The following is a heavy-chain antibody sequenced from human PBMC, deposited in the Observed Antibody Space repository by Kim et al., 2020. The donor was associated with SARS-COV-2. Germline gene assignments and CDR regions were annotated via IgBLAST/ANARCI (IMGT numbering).Heavy chain of an antibody. J-gene: IGHJ6*02. D-gene: IGHD2-15*01. CDR1: GGSFSGYY. CDR3: ARGGMGGKKRYGGKGTPYYYYVMDV. Sequence: SETLSLTCAVYGGSFSGYYWSWIRQPPGKGLEWIGEINPSGSTNYNPSLKSRVTISVDTSKNQFSLKLSSVTAADTAVFYCARGGMGGKKRYGGKGTPYYYYVMDVWGQGTTVTVSS. V-gene: IGHV4-34*01. CDR2: INPSGST.